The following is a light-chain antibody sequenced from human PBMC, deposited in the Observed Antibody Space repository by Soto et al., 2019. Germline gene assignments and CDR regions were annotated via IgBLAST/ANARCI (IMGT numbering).Light chain of an antibody. CDR2: DAS. J-gene: IGKJ1*01. V-gene: IGKV1-5*01. Sequence: DIQMTQSPSTLSGSVGDRVTITCRARQSVSGWLAWYQQKPGEAPKLLIYDASALPRGVPSRFSGSGSGTKFTLTIASLQPDDFATYYCQQYETFSGTFGPGTKVDIK. CDR1: QSVSGW. CDR3: QQYETFSGT.